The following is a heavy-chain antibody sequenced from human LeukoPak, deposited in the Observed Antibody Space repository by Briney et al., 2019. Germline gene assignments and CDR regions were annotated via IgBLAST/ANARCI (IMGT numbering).Heavy chain of an antibody. CDR3: ARDVSYYGSGSSGLVDY. Sequence: ASVKVSCKASVYTFTSYGISWVRQAPGQGLEWMGWISAYNGNTNYAQKLQGRVTMTTDTSTSTAYMELRSLRSDDTAVYYCARDVSYYGSGSSGLVDYWGQGTLVTVSS. D-gene: IGHD3-10*01. J-gene: IGHJ4*02. V-gene: IGHV1-18*01. CDR1: VYTFTSYG. CDR2: ISAYNGNT.